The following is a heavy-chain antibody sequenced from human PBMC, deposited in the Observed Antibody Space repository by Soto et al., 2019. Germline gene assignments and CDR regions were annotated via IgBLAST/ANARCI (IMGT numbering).Heavy chain of an antibody. V-gene: IGHV2-70*11. D-gene: IGHD5-12*01. Sequence: GSGPTLVNPTQTLTLTCTFSGFSLSTSGMCVSWIRQPPGKALEWLARIDWDDDKYYSTSLKTRLTISKDTSKNQVVLTMTNMDPVDTATYYCARILSGPDYYYYMDVWGKGTTVTVSS. CDR2: IDWDDDK. CDR3: ARILSGPDYYYYMDV. J-gene: IGHJ6*03. CDR1: GFSLSTSGMC.